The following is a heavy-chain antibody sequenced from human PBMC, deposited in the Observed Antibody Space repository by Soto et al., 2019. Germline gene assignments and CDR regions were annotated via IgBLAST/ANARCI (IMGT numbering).Heavy chain of an antibody. J-gene: IGHJ4*02. V-gene: IGHV3-23*01. Sequence: VRLLRVCWGDAGFTCGGFGGRWFLQATGKGLEWVSAISGSGGSTYYADSVKGRFTISRDNSKNTRYLQMNSLRAEDTAVYYSAKGPNRCLQWWNGYWGQGTLVTVPS. CDR3: AKGPNRCLQWWNGY. D-gene: IGHD3-3*01. CDR2: ISGSGGST. CDR1: GFTCGGFG.